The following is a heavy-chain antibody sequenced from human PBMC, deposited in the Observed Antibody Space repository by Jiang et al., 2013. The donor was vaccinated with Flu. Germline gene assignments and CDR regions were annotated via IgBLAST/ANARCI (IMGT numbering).Heavy chain of an antibody. CDR1: GYSFTSYW. J-gene: IGHJ1*01. D-gene: IGHD3-22*01. V-gene: IGHV5-51*03. CDR3: AGPYYYDSSGQTQYFQH. Sequence: GAEVKKPGESLKISCKGSGYSFTSYWIGWVRQMPGKGLEWMGIIYPGDSDTRYSPSFQGQVTISADKSISTAYLQWSSLKASDTAMYYCAGPYYYDSSGQTQYFQHWGQGTLVTVSS. CDR2: IYPGDSDT.